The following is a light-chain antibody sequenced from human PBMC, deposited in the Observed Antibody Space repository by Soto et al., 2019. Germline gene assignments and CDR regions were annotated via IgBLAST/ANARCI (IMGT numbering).Light chain of an antibody. CDR3: SSYAGNNTLE. V-gene: IGLV2-23*02. Sequence: QSALPQPASVSGSPGQSITISCTGTSRDVGSYNIVSWFQQHPGKAPKLIIYEVTERPSGISNRFSGSKSGNTASLTISGLRAEDEADYYCSSYAGNNTLEFGGGTKLTVL. J-gene: IGLJ3*02. CDR1: SRDVGSYNI. CDR2: EVT.